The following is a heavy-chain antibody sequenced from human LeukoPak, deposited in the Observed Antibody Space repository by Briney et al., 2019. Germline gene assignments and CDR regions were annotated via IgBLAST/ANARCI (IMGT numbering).Heavy chain of an antibody. CDR2: ISGSGGST. CDR3: AKVPLDYGDYRLAEYFQH. D-gene: IGHD4-17*01. CDR1: GFTFSSYA. V-gene: IGHV3-23*01. Sequence: GGSLRLSCAASGFTFSSYAMSWVRQAPGKGLEWVSAISGSGGSTYYADSVKGRFTISRDNSKNTPYLQMNSLRAEDTAVYYCAKVPLDYGDYRLAEYFQHWGQGTLVTVSS. J-gene: IGHJ1*01.